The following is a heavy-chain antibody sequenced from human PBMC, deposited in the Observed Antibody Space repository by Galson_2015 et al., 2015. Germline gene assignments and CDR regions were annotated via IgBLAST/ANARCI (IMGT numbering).Heavy chain of an antibody. Sequence: SLRLSCAASGFTFSNYWMHWVRQAPGKGLVWVSRIRSDGSTMSHADSVKGRFTISRDNAKNTLYLQMNSLRAEDTAIYYCTKEEVGIGYCSGGSCLYNYFDPWGQGTLVTVSS. CDR3: TKEEVGIGYCSGGSCLYNYFDP. V-gene: IGHV3-74*01. J-gene: IGHJ5*02. CDR1: GFTFSNYW. CDR2: IRSDGSTM. D-gene: IGHD2-15*01.